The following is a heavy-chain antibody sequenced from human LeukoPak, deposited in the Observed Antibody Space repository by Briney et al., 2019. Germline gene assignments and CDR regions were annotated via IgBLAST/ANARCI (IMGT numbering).Heavy chain of an antibody. J-gene: IGHJ4*02. CDR1: GCSFTSYW. Sequence: GESLKISCKGSGCSFTSYWIGWVRQMPGKGLEWMGIIYPGDSDTRYSPSFQGQVTISADKSISTAYLQWSSLKASDTAMYYCARATYSSGYFPPPYYFDYWGQGTLVTVSS. D-gene: IGHD3-22*01. V-gene: IGHV5-51*01. CDR3: ARATYSSGYFPPPYYFDY. CDR2: IYPGDSDT.